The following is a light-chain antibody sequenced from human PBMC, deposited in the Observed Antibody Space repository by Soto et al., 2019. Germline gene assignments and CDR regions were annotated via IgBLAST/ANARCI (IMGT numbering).Light chain of an antibody. CDR1: QSINSD. CDR2: GAS. Sequence: EIVMTQSPATLSLSPGERAALSCRASQSINSDLAWYQQKPGQPPRLLIYGASTRPTGVPARFTGSESGSEFTLTISGLQSEDFAVYYCQQGHNWPLTFGQGTRLEI. CDR3: QQGHNWPLT. V-gene: IGKV3-15*01. J-gene: IGKJ2*01.